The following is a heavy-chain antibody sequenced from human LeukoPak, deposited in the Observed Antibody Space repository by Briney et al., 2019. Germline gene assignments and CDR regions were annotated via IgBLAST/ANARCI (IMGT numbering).Heavy chain of an antibody. CDR3: PRDGAVAGRYWYFHR. V-gene: IGHV4-34*01. CDR1: GGSSSGYY. Sequence: PQTLSLTCAVYGGSSSGYYWSCIRHPPGKGLEWIGEINHSGSTNYNPSLTSRVTISVDTSKNQFSLKLSSMSAADTALYYCPRDGAVAGRYWYFHRCGGGALVTVSS. CDR2: INHSGST. D-gene: IGHD6-19*01. J-gene: IGHJ2*01.